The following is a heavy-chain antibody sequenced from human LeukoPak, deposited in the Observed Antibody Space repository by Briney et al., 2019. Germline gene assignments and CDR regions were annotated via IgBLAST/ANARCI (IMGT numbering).Heavy chain of an antibody. J-gene: IGHJ4*02. CDR3: AKAGPMVRGVIFYFDY. CDR2: IRRDGSVK. Sequence: GGSLRLSCAASGFTFSNYWMSWVRQAPGKGLEWVANIRRDGSVKYYVDSVKGRFTISRDNAKNSLYLQMNSLRAEDTALYYCAKAGPMVRGVIFYFDYWGQGTLVTVSS. V-gene: IGHV3-7*03. D-gene: IGHD3-10*01. CDR1: GFTFSNYW.